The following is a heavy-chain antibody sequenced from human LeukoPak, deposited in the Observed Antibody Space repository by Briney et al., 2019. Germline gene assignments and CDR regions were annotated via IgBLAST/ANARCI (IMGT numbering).Heavy chain of an antibody. V-gene: IGHV3-7*01. CDR3: ARQQHSGSYGYFDY. Sequence: AGSLRLSCAASGFTFSSYWMSWVRQAPGKGLEWVANIMQDESEKYYVDSVKGRFTIYRDNAKDSLYLQVNNLRVEDKAVYYCARQQHSGSYGYFDYWGQGTLVSVSS. D-gene: IGHD1-26*01. CDR2: IMQDESEK. CDR1: GFTFSSYW. J-gene: IGHJ4*02.